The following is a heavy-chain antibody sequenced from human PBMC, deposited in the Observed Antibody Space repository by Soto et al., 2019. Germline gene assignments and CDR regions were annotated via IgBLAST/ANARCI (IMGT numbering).Heavy chain of an antibody. CDR2: INASGGST. Sequence: AASVKVSCKASGYIFTNYAMHWVRQAPGQRLEWMGIINASGGSTKYPQKFQGRVSMTWDTSTSTVYMELSGLRSEDTAVYYCIREGPMTYYFDYWGQGTLVTVSS. CDR3: IREGPMTYYFDY. J-gene: IGHJ4*02. V-gene: IGHV1-46*03. CDR1: GYIFTNYA.